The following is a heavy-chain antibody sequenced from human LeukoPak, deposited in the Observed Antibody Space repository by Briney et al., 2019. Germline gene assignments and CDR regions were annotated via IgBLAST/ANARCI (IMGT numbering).Heavy chain of an antibody. CDR3: ATYDFWSGYSDIYYFDY. CDR1: GFTFSSYA. D-gene: IGHD3-3*01. Sequence: GESLRLSCAASGFTFSSYAMSWVRQAPGKGLEWVSAISGSGGSTYYADSVKGRFTISRDNSKNTLYLQMNSLRAEDTAVYYCATYDFWSGYSDIYYFDYWGQGTLVTVSS. CDR2: ISGSGGST. J-gene: IGHJ4*02. V-gene: IGHV3-23*01.